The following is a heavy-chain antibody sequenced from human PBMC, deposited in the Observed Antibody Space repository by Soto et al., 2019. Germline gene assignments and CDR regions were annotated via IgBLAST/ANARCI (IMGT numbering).Heavy chain of an antibody. Sequence: ASVKVSCKASGYTFTSYAMHWVRQAPGQRLEWMGWINAGNGNTKYSQKFQGRVTITRDTSASTAYMELSSLRSEDTAVYYCARDKGEGWNYDSSGYYQARYGMDVWGQGTTVTVSS. CDR3: ARDKGEGWNYDSSGYYQARYGMDV. CDR2: INAGNGNT. D-gene: IGHD3-22*01. CDR1: GYTFTSYA. J-gene: IGHJ6*02. V-gene: IGHV1-3*01.